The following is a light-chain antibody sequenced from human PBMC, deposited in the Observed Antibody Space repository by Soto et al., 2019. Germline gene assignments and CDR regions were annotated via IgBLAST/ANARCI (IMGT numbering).Light chain of an antibody. Sequence: QSALTKPASVSGSPGQSITISCTGTSSDVGAYNYVSWYQQPPGEAPKLMIYEVTDRPSGVSNRFSGSKSGNTASLTISGLQAEDEADYYCSSYTSSDTLVFGTGTKLTVL. J-gene: IGLJ1*01. CDR3: SSYTSSDTLV. CDR2: EVT. V-gene: IGLV2-14*01. CDR1: SSDVGAYNY.